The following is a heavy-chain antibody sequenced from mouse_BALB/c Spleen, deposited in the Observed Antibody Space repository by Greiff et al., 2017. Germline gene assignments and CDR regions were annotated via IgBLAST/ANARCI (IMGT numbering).Heavy chain of an antibody. Sequence: VQLQQSGAELVRPGSSVKISCKASGYAFSSYWMNWVKQRPGQGLEWIGQIYPGDGDTNYNGKFKGKATLTADKSSSTAYMQLSSLTSEDSAVYFCARSIYYDYDGEYYYAMDYWGQGTSVTVSS. CDR3: ARSIYYDYDGEYYYAMDY. CDR2: IYPGDGDT. J-gene: IGHJ4*01. V-gene: IGHV1-80*01. D-gene: IGHD2-4*01. CDR1: GYAFSSYW.